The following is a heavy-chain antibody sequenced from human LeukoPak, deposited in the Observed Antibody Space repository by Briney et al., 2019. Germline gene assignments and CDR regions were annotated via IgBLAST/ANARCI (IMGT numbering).Heavy chain of an antibody. D-gene: IGHD4-17*01. Sequence: SGTLSLTCAVSGGSISSSNWWSWVRQPPGKGLEWIGEIYHSGSTNYNPSLKSRVTISVDTSKNQFSLKLSSVTAADTAVYYCARGYGDYGYYYYYMDVWGKGTTVTVSS. J-gene: IGHJ6*03. V-gene: IGHV4-4*02. CDR3: ARGYGDYGYYYYYMDV. CDR2: IYHSGST. CDR1: GGSISSSNW.